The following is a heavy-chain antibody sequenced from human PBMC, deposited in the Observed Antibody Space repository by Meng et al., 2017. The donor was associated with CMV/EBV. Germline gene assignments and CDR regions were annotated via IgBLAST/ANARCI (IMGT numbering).Heavy chain of an antibody. D-gene: IGHD4-17*01. V-gene: IGHV3-30*02. Sequence: GESLKISCAASGFTFSSYGMHWVRQAPGKGLAWVACLRYDGRNRYSADSVKGRFTISRDNSKNTLYLQMNSLRPEDTAVYYCAKDAPSYGVSPSYYYYGMDVWGQGTTVTVSS. CDR1: GFTFSSYG. CDR2: LRYDGRNR. J-gene: IGHJ6*02. CDR3: AKDAPSYGVSPSYYYYGMDV.